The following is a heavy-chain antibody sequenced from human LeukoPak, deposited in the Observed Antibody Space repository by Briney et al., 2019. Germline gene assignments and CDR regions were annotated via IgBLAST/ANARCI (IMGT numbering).Heavy chain of an antibody. V-gene: IGHV1-8*03. J-gene: IGHJ6*03. D-gene: IGHD3-3*01. CDR1: RYTFTSYD. CDR3: ARGNPYYDFWSGHYYYYYYMDV. CDR2: MNPNSGNT. Sequence: GASVKVSCKASRYTFTSYDINWVRQATGQGLERMGWMNPNSGNTGYAQKFQGRVTITRNTSISTAYMELSSLRSEDTAVYYCARGNPYYDFWSGHYYYYYYMDVWGKGTTVTVSS.